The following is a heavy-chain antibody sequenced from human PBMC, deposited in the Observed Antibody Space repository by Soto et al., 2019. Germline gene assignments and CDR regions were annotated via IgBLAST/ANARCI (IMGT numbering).Heavy chain of an antibody. V-gene: IGHV1-18*01. CDR3: ARDYYDSSGYPKLDY. D-gene: IGHD3-22*01. CDR2: ISAYNGNT. Sequence: QVQLVQSGAEVKKPGASVKVSCKASGYTFTSYGISWVRQAPGQGLEWMGWISAYNGNTNYAQKLQGRVTMTTDTSTSTDYMELRSLRSDDTAVYYCARDYYDSSGYPKLDYWGQGTLVTVSS. CDR1: GYTFTSYG. J-gene: IGHJ4*02.